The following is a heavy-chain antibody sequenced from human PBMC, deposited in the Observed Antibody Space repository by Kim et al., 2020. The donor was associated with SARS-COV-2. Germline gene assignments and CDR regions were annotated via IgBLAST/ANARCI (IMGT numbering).Heavy chain of an antibody. Sequence: ASVKGRFTISRDDSKSTAYLQMNNLKTEDTAVYHCTRHDYSNYYYYYYMDVWGKGTTVTVSS. J-gene: IGHJ6*03. V-gene: IGHV3-49*02. D-gene: IGHD4-4*01. CDR3: TRHDYSNYYYYYYMDV.